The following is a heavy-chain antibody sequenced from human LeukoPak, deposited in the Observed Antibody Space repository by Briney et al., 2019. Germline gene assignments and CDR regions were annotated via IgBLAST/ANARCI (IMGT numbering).Heavy chain of an antibody. CDR1: GFTFNDYS. V-gene: IGHV3-9*01. D-gene: IGHD3-3*01. CDR2: ISWNSGSI. Sequence: PGRSLRLSCAASGFTFNDYSMHWVRQAPGKGLEWVSGISWNSGSIGYADSVKGRFTISRDNAKNSLYLQMNSLRAEDTGLYYCAKDIGLGVGVIYMDVWGKGTTVTVYS. CDR3: AKDIGLGVGVIYMDV. J-gene: IGHJ6*03.